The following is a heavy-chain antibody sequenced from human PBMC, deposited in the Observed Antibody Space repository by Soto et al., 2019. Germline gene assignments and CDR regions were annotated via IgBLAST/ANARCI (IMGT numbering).Heavy chain of an antibody. CDR2: IIPIFGTA. CDR1: GGTFSSYA. CDR3: ARDPPRYCSGGSCDDGMDV. J-gene: IGHJ6*02. D-gene: IGHD2-15*01. V-gene: IGHV1-69*13. Sequence: ASVKVSCKASGGTFSSYAISWVRQAPGQGLEWMGGIIPIFGTANYAQKFQGRVTITADESTSTAYMELSSLRSEDTAVYYCARDPPRYCSGGSCDDGMDVWGQGTTVTVSS.